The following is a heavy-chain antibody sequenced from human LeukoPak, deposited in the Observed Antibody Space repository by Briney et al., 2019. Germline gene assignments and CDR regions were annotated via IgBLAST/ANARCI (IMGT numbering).Heavy chain of an antibody. D-gene: IGHD4-17*01. CDR1: GGSISSSSYY. Sequence: SETLSLTCTVSGGSISSSSYYWGWIRQPPGKGLEWIGNIYFSGSTYYNPSLKSRVTISVDTSKNQFSLKLSSVTAADTAVYYCARGYGDYAPYYYYYMDVWGKGTTVTISS. J-gene: IGHJ6*03. CDR3: ARGYGDYAPYYYYYMDV. V-gene: IGHV4-39*07. CDR2: IYFSGST.